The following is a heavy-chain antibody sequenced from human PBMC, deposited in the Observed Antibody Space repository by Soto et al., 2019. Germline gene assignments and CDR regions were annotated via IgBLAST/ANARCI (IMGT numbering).Heavy chain of an antibody. CDR3: AKTYSGYEYADY. V-gene: IGHV3-23*01. J-gene: IGHJ4*02. CDR1: GFTFSYYA. D-gene: IGHD5-12*01. CDR2: INGSGGSI. Sequence: EVQLLESGGGLVQPGGSLRLSCAASGFTFSYYAMSWVRQAPGKGLEWVSDINGSGGSIYYADSVKGRFTISRDNSKNTVYLQMNSLRAEDTAIYYCAKTYSGYEYADYWGQGTLVTVSS.